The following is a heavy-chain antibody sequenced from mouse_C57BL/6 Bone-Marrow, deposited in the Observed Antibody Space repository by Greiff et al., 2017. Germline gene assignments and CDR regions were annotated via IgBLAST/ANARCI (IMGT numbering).Heavy chain of an antibody. J-gene: IGHJ2*01. CDR3: AREGDGYYFDY. CDR1: GYTFTSYW. Sequence: QVPLQPPGAELVKPGASVKLSCKASGYTFTSYWMHWVKQRPGQGLEWIGMIHPNSGSTNYNEKFTSKATLTVDKSSSTAYMQLSSLTSEDSAVYYCAREGDGYYFDYWGQGTTLTVSS. V-gene: IGHV1-64*01. D-gene: IGHD2-3*01. CDR2: IHPNSGST.